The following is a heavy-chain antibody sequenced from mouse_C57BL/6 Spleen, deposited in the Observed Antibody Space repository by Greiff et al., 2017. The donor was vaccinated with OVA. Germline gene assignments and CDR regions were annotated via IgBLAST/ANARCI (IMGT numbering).Heavy chain of an antibody. J-gene: IGHJ2*01. CDR3: ARRGYYAPDY. D-gene: IGHD1-1*01. CDR1: GFTFSSYT. Sequence: DVQLVESGGGLVKPGGSLKLSCAASGFTFSSYTMSWVRQTPEKRLEWVATISGGGGNTYYPDSVKGRFTISRDNAKNTLYLQMSSLRSEDTALYYCARRGYYAPDYWGQGTTLTVSS. CDR2: ISGGGGNT. V-gene: IGHV5-9*01.